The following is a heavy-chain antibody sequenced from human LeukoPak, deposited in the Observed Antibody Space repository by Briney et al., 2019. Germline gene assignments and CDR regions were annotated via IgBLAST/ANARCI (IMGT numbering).Heavy chain of an antibody. Sequence: ASVKVSCKASGGTFSSYAISWVRQAPGQGLEWMGRINPNSGGTNYAQKFQGRVTMTRDTSISTAYMELSRLRSDDTAVYYCASEDYDFWSGYYTRRNWGQGTLVTVSS. D-gene: IGHD3-3*01. J-gene: IGHJ4*02. CDR2: INPNSGGT. CDR1: GGTFSSYA. CDR3: ASEDYDFWSGYYTRRN. V-gene: IGHV1-2*06.